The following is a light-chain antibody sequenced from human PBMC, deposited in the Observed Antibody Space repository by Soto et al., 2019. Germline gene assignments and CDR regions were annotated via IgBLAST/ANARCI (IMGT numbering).Light chain of an antibody. V-gene: IGKV3-20*01. CDR2: GAS. CDR3: HQYGSSPRT. Sequence: EIVLTKSPGTLPLSPGERATLSCRASQSVSSSFLAWYQQIPGQAPRLLIYGASSRATGIPDRFSGSGSGTDFTLTISRREPEDFAGYYCHQYGSSPRTFGQGTKVEI. J-gene: IGKJ1*01. CDR1: QSVSSSF.